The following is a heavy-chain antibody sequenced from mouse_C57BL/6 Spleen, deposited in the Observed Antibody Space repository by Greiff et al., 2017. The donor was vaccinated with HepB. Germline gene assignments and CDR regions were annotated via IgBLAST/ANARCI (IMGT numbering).Heavy chain of an antibody. Sequence: QVQLQQPGAELVKPGASVKLSCKASGYTFTSYWMQWVKQRPGQGLEWIGEIDPSDSYTNYNQKFKGKATLTVDTSSSTAYMQLSSLTSEDSAVYYCARWGLRLIFDYWGQGTTLTVSS. CDR3: ARWGLRLIFDY. V-gene: IGHV1-50*01. J-gene: IGHJ2*01. CDR1: GYTFTSYW. CDR2: IDPSDSYT. D-gene: IGHD1-2*01.